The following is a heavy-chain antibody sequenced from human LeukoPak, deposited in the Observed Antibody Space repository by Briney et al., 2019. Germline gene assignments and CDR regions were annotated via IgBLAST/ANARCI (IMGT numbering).Heavy chain of an antibody. CDR3: ARGGSMVRGVL. CDR1: GFTVSNDF. Sequence: PGGSLRLSCAASGFTVSNDFMNWVRQAPGKGLEWVSAMNSGGSTFYADSVKGRFIISRDKSRNTLYLQMSSLRVDDTAVYYCARGGSMVRGVLWGQGTLVTVSS. D-gene: IGHD3-10*01. J-gene: IGHJ4*02. CDR2: MNSGGST. V-gene: IGHV3-53*01.